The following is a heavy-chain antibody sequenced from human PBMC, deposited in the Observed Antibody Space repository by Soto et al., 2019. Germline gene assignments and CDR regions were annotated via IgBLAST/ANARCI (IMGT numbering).Heavy chain of an antibody. CDR1: GGSISSSSYS. D-gene: IGHD2-15*01. Sequence: SETLSLTCTVSGGSISSSSYSWSWIRQPPGKGLEWIGYIYHSGSTYYNPSLKSRVTISVDRSKNQFSLKLSSVTAADTAVYYCARGQVVAAQHWGQGTLVTVSS. CDR3: ARGQVVAAQH. CDR2: IYHSGST. V-gene: IGHV4-30-2*01. J-gene: IGHJ4*02.